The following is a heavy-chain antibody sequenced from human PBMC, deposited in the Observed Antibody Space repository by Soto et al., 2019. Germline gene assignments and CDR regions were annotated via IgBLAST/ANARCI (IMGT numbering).Heavy chain of an antibody. J-gene: IGHJ5*02. Sequence: EVQLLESGGDVVRPGGSLRLSWAASGFTFSSYAMGWVRQAPGKGLEWVAGISRAGTYTFYADSVRGRFSISRDNSRDTVDLYLNALRGDDTAVYFCVKYTVTEDLGESWGQGTLVSVSS. CDR3: VKYTVTEDLGES. CDR2: ISRAGTYT. V-gene: IGHV3-23*01. D-gene: IGHD3-16*01. CDR1: GFTFSSYA.